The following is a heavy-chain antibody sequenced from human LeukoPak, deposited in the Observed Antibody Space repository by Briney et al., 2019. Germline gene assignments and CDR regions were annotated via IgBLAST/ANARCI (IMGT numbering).Heavy chain of an antibody. D-gene: IGHD5-18*01. V-gene: IGHV3-48*01. Sequence: GGSLRLSCAASGFTFSSYSMNWVRQAPGKGLEWVSYISSSSSTIYYADSVKGRFTISRDNAKNSLYLQINSLRAEDTAVYYCARDGHVDTAMVIAFDIWGQGTMVTVSS. CDR3: ARDGHVDTAMVIAFDI. CDR2: ISSSSSTI. CDR1: GFTFSSYS. J-gene: IGHJ3*02.